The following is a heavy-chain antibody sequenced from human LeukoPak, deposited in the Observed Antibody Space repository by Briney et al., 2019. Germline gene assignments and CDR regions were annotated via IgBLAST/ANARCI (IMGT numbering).Heavy chain of an antibody. V-gene: IGHV4-39*01. Sequence: PSETLSLTCTVSGVSISSSSYYWGWIRQPPGKGLEWIGTIYYSGSTYYNPSLKSRVTISVDTSKNQFSLKLSSVTAADTAVYYCAGIRYFEPIDYWGQGTLVTVSS. CDR3: AGIRYFEPIDY. CDR2: IYYSGST. D-gene: IGHD3-9*01. CDR1: GVSISSSSYY. J-gene: IGHJ4*02.